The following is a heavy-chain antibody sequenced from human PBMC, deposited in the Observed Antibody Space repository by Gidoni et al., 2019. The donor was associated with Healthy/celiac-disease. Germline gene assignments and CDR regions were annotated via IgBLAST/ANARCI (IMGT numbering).Heavy chain of an antibody. CDR2: MNPNSGNT. D-gene: IGHD2-15*01. J-gene: IGHJ6*02. CDR3: ASRGSGWWYYYGMDV. Sequence: QVQLVQSGAGVKKPGASVKVSCKASGYTVTSYDINWVRQATGQGLECMGWMNPNSGNTGYAQKFQGRVTMTRNTSISTAYMELSSLRSEDTAVYYCASRGSGWWYYYGMDVWGQGTTVTVSS. V-gene: IGHV1-8*01. CDR1: GYTVTSYD.